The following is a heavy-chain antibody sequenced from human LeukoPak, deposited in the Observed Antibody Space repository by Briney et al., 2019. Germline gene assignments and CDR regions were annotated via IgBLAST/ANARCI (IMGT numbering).Heavy chain of an antibody. CDR3: ARMSNDYATYYCYYMDV. CDR1: GYTFTTYD. Sequence: ASVKVSCKASGYTFTTYDINWVRQAPGQGLEWVGWINPNSGSTGYAQKFQGRVTMTRNTSISTAYMELSSLRSEDTAVYYCARMSNDYATYYCYYMDVWGKGTTVTVSS. V-gene: IGHV1-8*01. CDR2: INPNSGST. J-gene: IGHJ6*03. D-gene: IGHD4-17*01.